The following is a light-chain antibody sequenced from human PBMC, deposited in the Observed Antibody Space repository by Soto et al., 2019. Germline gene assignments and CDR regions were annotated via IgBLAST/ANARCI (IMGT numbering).Light chain of an antibody. CDR3: AAWDDSLNGPV. V-gene: IGLV1-44*01. J-gene: IGLJ2*01. CDR2: TTN. CDR1: SSNVGINA. Sequence: QAVVTQPPSASGTPGQRVTISCSGSSSNVGINAVNWYQQLPGTAPKLLIYTTNQRPSGVPDRFSGSKSGTSASLAVSGLQSEDEADYYCAAWDDSLNGPVFGGGTKLTVL.